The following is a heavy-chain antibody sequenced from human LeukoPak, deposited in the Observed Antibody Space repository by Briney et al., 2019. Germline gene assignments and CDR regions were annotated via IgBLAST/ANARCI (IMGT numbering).Heavy chain of an antibody. CDR2: SDPVDGEA. V-gene: IGHV1-24*01. Sequence: ASVNVSCQVSGSTLSDLSIHLVRQAPGKGLEYVGGSDPVDGEAFHAQNFQGRITMTEDTSIDTAYMELSSLRSEDTAVYYCVTDRARLFWYFDVWGRGTLVTVSS. CDR3: VTDRARLFWYFDV. J-gene: IGHJ2*01. CDR1: GSTLSDLS. D-gene: IGHD6-6*01.